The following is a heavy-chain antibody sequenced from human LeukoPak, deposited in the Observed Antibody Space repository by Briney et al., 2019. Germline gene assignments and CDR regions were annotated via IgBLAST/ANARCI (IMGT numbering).Heavy chain of an antibody. V-gene: IGHV4-30-2*01. Sequence: SETLSLTCAVSGGSISSGGYSWSWIRQPPGKGLEWIGYIYHSGSTYYNPSLKSRVTISVDRSKNQFSLKLSSVTAADTAVYYCARLVAATGNFDYWGQGALVTVSS. CDR3: ARLVAATGNFDY. J-gene: IGHJ4*02. CDR1: GGSISSGGYS. D-gene: IGHD6-13*01. CDR2: IYHSGST.